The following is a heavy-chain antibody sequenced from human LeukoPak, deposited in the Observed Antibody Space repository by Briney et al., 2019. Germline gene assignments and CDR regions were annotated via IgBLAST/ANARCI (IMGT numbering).Heavy chain of an antibody. CDR3: ASLGYCSSTSCANYYYGMDV. V-gene: IGHV4-61*08. Sequence: SETLSLTCTVSGGSISSGDYYWSWIRQPPGKGLEWIGYIYYSGSTNYNPSLKSRVTISVDTSKNQFSLKLSSVTAADTAVYYCASLGYCSSTSCANYYYGMDVWGQGTTVTVSS. CDR1: GGSISSGDYY. D-gene: IGHD2-2*01. CDR2: IYYSGST. J-gene: IGHJ6*02.